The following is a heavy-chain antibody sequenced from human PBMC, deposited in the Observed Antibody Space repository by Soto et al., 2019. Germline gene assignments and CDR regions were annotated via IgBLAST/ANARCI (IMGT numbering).Heavy chain of an antibody. CDR3: ARPKMNGMDV. Sequence: QLHLQESGPGLVKSSETLSLTCTVSGGSISRSSYYWVWIRQPPGKGLEWIGSIYDSGSTYYNPSLKGRVTISVDTSKNQFSLKLSSVTAADTAVYYCARPKMNGMDVWGQGTTVTVSS. J-gene: IGHJ6*02. CDR1: GGSISRSSYY. CDR2: IYDSGST. V-gene: IGHV4-39*01.